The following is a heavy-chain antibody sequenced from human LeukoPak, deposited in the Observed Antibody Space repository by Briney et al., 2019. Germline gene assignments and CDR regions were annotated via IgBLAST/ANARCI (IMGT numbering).Heavy chain of an antibody. V-gene: IGHV3-23*01. CDR1: GFTFGDYA. D-gene: IGHD6-13*01. CDR3: AKDREAAAAPLNWFDP. Sequence: GGSLRLSCTASGFTFGDYAMSWVRQAPGKGLEWVSTIGGSGVNTYYADSVKGRFTISRDNSKNTLHLQMNSLRAEDTAVYYCAKDREAAAAPLNWFDPWGQGTLVAVSS. CDR2: IGGSGVNT. J-gene: IGHJ5*02.